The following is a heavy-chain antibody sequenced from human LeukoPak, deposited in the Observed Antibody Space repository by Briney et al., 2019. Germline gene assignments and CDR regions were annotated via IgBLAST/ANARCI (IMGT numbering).Heavy chain of an antibody. CDR2: IYSSENT. D-gene: IGHD2-15*01. Sequence: SQTLSLTCTVSGASISSGSYYWSWIRQPAGKGLEWIGRIYSSENTNYNPSLKSRVTISVDTSKNQFSLELNSVTAADTAVYYCARSLITPTNWFEPWGQGTLVTVSS. CDR3: ARSLITPTNWFEP. CDR1: GASISSGSYY. J-gene: IGHJ5*02. V-gene: IGHV4-61*02.